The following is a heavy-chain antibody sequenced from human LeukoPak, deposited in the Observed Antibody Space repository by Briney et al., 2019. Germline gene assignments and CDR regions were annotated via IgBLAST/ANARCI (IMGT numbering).Heavy chain of an antibody. Sequence: PGGSLRLSCAASGFTFSSYGMSWVRQAPGKGLEWVSVISGSGSSTYYADSVKGRFTISRDNSKNTLYLQMNSLRAEDTALYYCAKDSSGWSHNWFDPWGQGTLVTVSS. D-gene: IGHD6-19*01. CDR2: ISGSGSST. CDR1: GFTFSSYG. J-gene: IGHJ5*02. V-gene: IGHV3-23*01. CDR3: AKDSSGWSHNWFDP.